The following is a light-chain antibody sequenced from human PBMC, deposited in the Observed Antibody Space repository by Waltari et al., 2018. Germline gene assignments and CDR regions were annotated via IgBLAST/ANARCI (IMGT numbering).Light chain of an antibody. CDR2: AAS. Sequence: DIQMTQSPSSLSASVGDRVIITCRASQSIGRSVNWYQQKPGTAPKLLIYAASSLQSGVPSRFSGSGSGTDFTLAISSLQPEDFVTYYCQQSYSTPRTFGQGTKVEIK. V-gene: IGKV1-39*01. CDR3: QQSYSTPRT. J-gene: IGKJ1*01. CDR1: QSIGRS.